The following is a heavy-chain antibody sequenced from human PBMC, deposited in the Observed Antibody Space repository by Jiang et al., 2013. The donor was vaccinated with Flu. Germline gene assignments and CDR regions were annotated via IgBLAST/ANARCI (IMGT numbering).Heavy chain of an antibody. Sequence: YADSVKGRFIISRDNSNNTLYLQLNNLRVDDTAVYYCAGLEVTGTPWGQGTLVTVSS. V-gene: IGHV3-33*01. D-gene: IGHD2-21*02. CDR3: AGLEVTGTP. J-gene: IGHJ5*02.